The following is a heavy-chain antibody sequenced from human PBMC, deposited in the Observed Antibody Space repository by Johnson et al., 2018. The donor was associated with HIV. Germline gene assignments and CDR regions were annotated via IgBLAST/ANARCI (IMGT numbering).Heavy chain of an antibody. CDR3: ARELHIPNNNSSYPDSYDVLDI. CDR2: IGTRSDT. Sequence: VQLVESAGGVVQPGRSLRLSCAASGFTFSTYDMHWVRQTTGKGLEWVSSIGTRSDTFYPDFVEGRFTISRENAKNSLYLQLHTLNVGDTAVYYCARELHIPNNNSSYPDSYDVLDIWGQGTMVTVSS. V-gene: IGHV3-13*01. J-gene: IGHJ3*02. D-gene: IGHD6-6*01. CDR1: GFTFSTYD.